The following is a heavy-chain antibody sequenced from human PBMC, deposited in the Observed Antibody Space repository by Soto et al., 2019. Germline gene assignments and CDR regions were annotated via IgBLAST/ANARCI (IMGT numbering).Heavy chain of an antibody. V-gene: IGHV4-59*01. Sequence: SETLSLTCTVSGGSISSYYWSWIRQPPGKGLEWIGYIYYSGSTNYNPSLKSRVTISVDTSKNQFSLYLQMNSLRAEDTAVYYCARDKVGAPSPWGQGTLVTVSS. CDR2: IYYSGST. D-gene: IGHD1-26*01. CDR1: GGSISSYY. CDR3: ARDKVGAPSP. J-gene: IGHJ5*02.